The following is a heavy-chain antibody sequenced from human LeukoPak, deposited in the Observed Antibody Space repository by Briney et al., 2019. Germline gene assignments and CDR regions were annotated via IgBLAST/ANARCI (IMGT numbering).Heavy chain of an antibody. CDR1: VFTFSSYW. CDR2: INTDGSST. V-gene: IGHV3-74*01. CDR3: AKDTVITMIVVAITDFDY. D-gene: IGHD3-22*01. J-gene: IGHJ4*02. Sequence: PGGSLRLSCAASVFTFSSYWMHWVRQAPGKGLVWVSRINTDGSSTSYADSVKGRFTISRDNSKNTLYMQMNSLRAEDTAVYYCAKDTVITMIVVAITDFDYWGQGTLVTVSS.